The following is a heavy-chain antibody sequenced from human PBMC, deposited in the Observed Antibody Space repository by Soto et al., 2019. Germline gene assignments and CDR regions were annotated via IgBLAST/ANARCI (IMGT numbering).Heavy chain of an antibody. CDR1: GFTFSYYW. CDR3: ARGDRGAFDL. Sequence: EVQLLESGGGLVQPGGSLRLSCAASGFTFSYYWRHWVRQAPWMGLDWVSRIHSDGSSTTYADSVKGRFTISRDNARNTLYLQMNSRRAEDTAVYYCARGDRGAFDLWGQGTVLTVSS. CDR2: IHSDGSST. J-gene: IGHJ3*01. V-gene: IGHV3-74*01. D-gene: IGHD1-26*01.